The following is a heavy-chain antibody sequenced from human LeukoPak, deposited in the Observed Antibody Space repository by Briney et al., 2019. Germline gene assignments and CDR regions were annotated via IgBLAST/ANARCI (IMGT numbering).Heavy chain of an antibody. J-gene: IGHJ6*03. CDR2: IYYSGST. CDR3: ARVVPAATYYYYYYMDV. Sequence: KPSETPSLPCTVPGGSLSSYYWSWIRQPPGKGLGWVGYIYYSGSTNYNPSLKSRVTISVDTSKNQFSLKLSSVTAADTAVYYCARVVPAATYYYYYYMDVWGKGTTVTVSS. CDR1: GGSLSSYY. D-gene: IGHD2-2*01. V-gene: IGHV4-59*01.